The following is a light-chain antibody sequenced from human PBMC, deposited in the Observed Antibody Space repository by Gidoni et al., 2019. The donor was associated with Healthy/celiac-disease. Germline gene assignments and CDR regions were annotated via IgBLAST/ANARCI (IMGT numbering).Light chain of an antibody. J-gene: IGLJ3*02. CDR3: CSYAGSYAWV. Sequence: QSALTQPRSVSGSPGQSVTLSCTGTSSAVGGYNYVSWYQQHPGKAPQLMIYDVSKRPSGVPDRFSGSKSGNTASRTISGLQAEDEADYYCCSYAGSYAWVFGGGTKLTVL. CDR1: SSAVGGYNY. V-gene: IGLV2-11*01. CDR2: DVS.